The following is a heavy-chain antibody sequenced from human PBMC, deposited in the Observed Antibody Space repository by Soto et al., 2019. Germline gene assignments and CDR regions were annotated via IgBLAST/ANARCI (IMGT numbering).Heavy chain of an antibody. J-gene: IGHJ4*02. CDR2: ISSSSSYI. CDR1: GFTFSSYS. D-gene: IGHD1-26*01. Sequence: EVQLVESGGGLVKPGGSLRLSSAASGFTFSSYSMNWVRQAPGKGLEWVSSISSSSSYIYYADSVKGRFTISRDNAKNSLYLQMNSLRAEDTAVYYCARDGGGSYHGDYWGQGTLVTVSS. CDR3: ARDGGGSYHGDY. V-gene: IGHV3-21*01.